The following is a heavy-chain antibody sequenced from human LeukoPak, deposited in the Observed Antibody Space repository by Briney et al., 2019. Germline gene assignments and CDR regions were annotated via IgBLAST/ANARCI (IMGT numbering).Heavy chain of an antibody. CDR1: GDSVSSNSAA. V-gene: IGHV6-1*01. J-gene: IGHJ4*02. Sequence: SQTLSLTCAISGDSVSSNSAAWNWIRQSPSRGLEWLGRTYYRSKWYNDYAVSVESRITINPDTSKNQFSLQLNSVTPEDTAVYYCAREGDYSGSRLVFDYWGQGTLVTVSS. CDR2: TYYRSKWYN. CDR3: AREGDYSGSRLVFDY. D-gene: IGHD1-26*01.